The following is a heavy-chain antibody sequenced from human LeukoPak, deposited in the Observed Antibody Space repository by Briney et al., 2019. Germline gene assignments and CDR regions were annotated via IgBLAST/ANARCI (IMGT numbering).Heavy chain of an antibody. D-gene: IGHD5-12*01. J-gene: IGHJ4*02. CDR3: ATRRGDGYNSRYFDY. CDR2: INHSGST. CDR1: GGSFSGYY. Sequence: SETPSLTCAVYGGSFSGYYWSWIRQPPGKGLEWIGEINHSGSTNYNPSLKSRVTISVDTSKNQFSLKLSSVTAADTAVYYCATRRGDGYNSRYFDYWGQGTLVTVSS. V-gene: IGHV4-34*01.